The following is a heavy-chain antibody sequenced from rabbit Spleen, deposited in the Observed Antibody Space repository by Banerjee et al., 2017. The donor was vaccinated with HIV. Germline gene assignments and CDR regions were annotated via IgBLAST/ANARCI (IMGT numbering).Heavy chain of an antibody. V-gene: IGHV1S40*01. D-gene: IGHD2-1*01. CDR3: VRNAGGSNVGDAYKL. J-gene: IGHJ4*01. CDR1: GFSFSSSYW. Sequence: QSLEESGGDLVKPGASLTLTCKASGFSFSSSYWICWVRQAPGKGLEWIACIYGGDNGNKYYAIWARGRFTGSKTSSPAVTLQMANLTAADTATYFCVRNAGGSNVGDAYKLWGPGTGHRL. CDR2: IYGGDNGNK.